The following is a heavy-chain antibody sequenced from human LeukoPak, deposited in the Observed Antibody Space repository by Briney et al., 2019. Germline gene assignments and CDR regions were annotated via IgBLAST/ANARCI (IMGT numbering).Heavy chain of an antibody. D-gene: IGHD1-20*01. V-gene: IGHV3-7*01. Sequence: PGGSLRLSCAASGFTFSSYWMSWVRQAPGKGLEWVANIKQDGSEKYYVDSVKGRFTISRDNAKNSLYLQMNSLRAEDTAVYYCAREGEKTYNWNDEESWFDPWGQGTLVTVSS. J-gene: IGHJ5*02. CDR3: AREGEKTYNWNDEESWFDP. CDR1: GFTFSSYW. CDR2: IKQDGSEK.